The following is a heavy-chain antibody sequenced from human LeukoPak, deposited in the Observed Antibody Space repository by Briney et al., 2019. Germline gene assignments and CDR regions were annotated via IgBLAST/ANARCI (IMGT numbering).Heavy chain of an antibody. V-gene: IGHV4-59*01. CDR2: ISYSGST. CDR1: GGSISSYY. CDR3: ARGGPGSGWHYYLDY. D-gene: IGHD3-22*01. Sequence: SETLSLTCTVSGGSISSYYRSWIRLPPGKGLEWIGFISYSGSTNYNPSLRSRVTISLDTSKNQFSLHLSSVTGADTAVYYCARGGPGSGWHYYLDYWGQGTLVTVSS. J-gene: IGHJ4*02.